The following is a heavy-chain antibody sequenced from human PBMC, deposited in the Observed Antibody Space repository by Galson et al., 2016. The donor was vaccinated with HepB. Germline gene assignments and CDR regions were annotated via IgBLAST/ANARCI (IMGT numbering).Heavy chain of an antibody. Sequence: QSGAEVKKPGESLKISCQGSTYIFSNYWIGWVRQMPGKGLEWVGIIYPGDSETIYSPTFQGRVTISADKSIGTAYLQWNSLKVSDTAIYYCMRHGSNSGWRTAFQNWGQGTLVTVSA. CDR1: TYIFSNYW. CDR3: MRHGSNSGWRTAFQN. D-gene: IGHD5-12*01. V-gene: IGHV5-51*01. J-gene: IGHJ1*01. CDR2: IYPGDSET.